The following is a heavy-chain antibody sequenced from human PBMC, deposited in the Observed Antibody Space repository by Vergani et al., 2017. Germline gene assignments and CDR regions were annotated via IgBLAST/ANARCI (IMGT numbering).Heavy chain of an antibody. V-gene: IGHV3-33*01. CDR3: ARGAVVPAAILNYYYYYYMDV. CDR2: IWYDGSNK. D-gene: IGHD2-2*02. CDR1: GFTFSSYG. J-gene: IGHJ6*03. Sequence: QVQLVESGGGVVQPGRSLRLSCAASGFTFSSYGMHWVRQAPGKGLEWVAVIWYDGSNKYYADSVKGRFTISRDNSKNTLYLQMNSLRAEDTAVHYCARGAVVPAAILNYYYYYYMDVWGK.